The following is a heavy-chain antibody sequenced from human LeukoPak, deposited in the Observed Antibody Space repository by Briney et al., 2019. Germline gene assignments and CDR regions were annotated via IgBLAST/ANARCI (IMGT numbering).Heavy chain of an antibody. D-gene: IGHD7-27*01. J-gene: IGHJ3*02. CDR2: ISWNSGSI. CDR3: ARLGHTAFDI. V-gene: IGHV3-9*03. Sequence: GGSLRLSCAASGFTFDDYAMHWVRQAPGKGLEWVSGISWNSGSIGYADSVKGRFTISRDNAKNSLYLQMNSLRAEDMALYYCARLGHTAFDIWGQGTMVTVSS. CDR1: GFTFDDYA.